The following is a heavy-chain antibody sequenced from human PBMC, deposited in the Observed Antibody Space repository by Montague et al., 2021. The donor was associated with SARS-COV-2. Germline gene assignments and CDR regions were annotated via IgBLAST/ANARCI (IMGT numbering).Heavy chain of an antibody. D-gene: IGHD4-17*01. V-gene: IGHV4-39*05. Sequence: SETPSLTCTVSGGSISSSSYYWGWIRQPPGKGLEWIGSIYYSGSTYYNPSLKSRVTISVDTSKNQFSLKLSSVTAADTAVYYCAHDYGDYSSSYYYGMDVWGQGTTVTVSS. CDR2: IYYSGST. CDR1: GGSISSSSYY. J-gene: IGHJ6*02. CDR3: AHDYGDYSSSYYYGMDV.